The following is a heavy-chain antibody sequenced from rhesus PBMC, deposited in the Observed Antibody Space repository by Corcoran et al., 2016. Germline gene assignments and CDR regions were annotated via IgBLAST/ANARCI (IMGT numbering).Heavy chain of an antibody. CDR2: IYGSGSST. J-gene: IGHJ4*01. CDR3: ARPYSGSWTLFDY. Sequence: QLQLQESGPGLVKPSETLSVTCAVSGGSISSSYWSWIRQAPGKGLEWIGYIYGSGSSTNYNPTLNSRVTLSVDTSKNQLSLKLASVTTADTAVYYCARPYSGSWTLFDYWGQGVLVTVSS. V-gene: IGHV4-169*01. CDR1: GGSISSSY. D-gene: IGHD6-25*01.